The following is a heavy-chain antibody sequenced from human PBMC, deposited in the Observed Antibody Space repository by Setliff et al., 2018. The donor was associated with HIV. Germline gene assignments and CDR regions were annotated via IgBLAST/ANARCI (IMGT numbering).Heavy chain of an antibody. CDR2: IYTSGST. J-gene: IGHJ6*03. V-gene: IGHV4-61*09. CDR1: GGSISSGSYL. Sequence: PSETLSLTCTVSGGSISSGSYLWNWIRQHAGKGMEWIGHIYTSGSTVYNPSLNSRVTILLNRSKHQFSLKLTSVTAADTAVYYCARELGAAVVNDYYYYDMDVWGKGTTVTVSS. CDR3: ARELGAAVVNDYYYYDMDV. D-gene: IGHD2-15*01.